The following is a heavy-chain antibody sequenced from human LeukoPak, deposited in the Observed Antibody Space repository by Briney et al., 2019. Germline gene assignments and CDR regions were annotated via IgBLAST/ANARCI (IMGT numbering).Heavy chain of an antibody. J-gene: IGHJ4*02. D-gene: IGHD5-18*01. V-gene: IGHV3-53*01. CDR1: GFTVSSTY. Sequence: GGSLRLSCAASGFTVSSTYMNWVRQAPGKGLEWVSVIYSGGSTNYADSVKGRFTISRDNSKNTLFLLMNSLRAEDTAVYYCIYGYTLDFWGQGTLDTVSS. CDR3: IYGYTLDF. CDR2: IYSGGST.